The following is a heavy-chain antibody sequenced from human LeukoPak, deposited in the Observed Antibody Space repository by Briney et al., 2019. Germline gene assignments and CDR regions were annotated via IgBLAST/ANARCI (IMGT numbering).Heavy chain of an antibody. CDR1: GFTFSNYV. J-gene: IGHJ3*02. Sequence: PGGSLRLSCAASGFTFSNYVMTWVRQAPGKGLEWVAGISPSGTNTYYADSVKGRFTISRDSSRDTLYLQMNSLRVEDTADYYCAKDIAVAGTVFHIWGKGTMVTVSS. CDR3: AKDIAVAGTVFHI. CDR2: ISPSGTNT. V-gene: IGHV3-23*01. D-gene: IGHD6-19*01.